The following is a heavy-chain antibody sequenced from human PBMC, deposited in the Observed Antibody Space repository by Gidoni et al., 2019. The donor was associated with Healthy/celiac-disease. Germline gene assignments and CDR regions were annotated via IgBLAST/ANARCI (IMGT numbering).Heavy chain of an antibody. V-gene: IGHV4-34*01. Sequence: QVQLQQWGAGLLKPSETLSLTCAVYGGSFSGYYWSWIRQPPGKGLEWIGEINHSGSTNYNPSLKSRVTISVDTSKNQFSLKLSSVTAGDTAVYYCARVARRGTTMVRGVISWFDPWGQGTLVTVSS. J-gene: IGHJ5*02. CDR3: ARVARRGTTMVRGVISWFDP. CDR1: GGSFSGYY. D-gene: IGHD3-10*01. CDR2: INHSGST.